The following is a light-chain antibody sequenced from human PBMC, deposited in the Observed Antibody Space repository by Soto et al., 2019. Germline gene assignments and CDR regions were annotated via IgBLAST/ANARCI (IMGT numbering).Light chain of an antibody. V-gene: IGKV3-11*01. Sequence: EIVLTQSTATLSLSPGERATLSCRASQSVSSYLAWYQQKPGQAPRLLIYDASNRATGIPDRFSGSGSGTDFNLTISRLEPEDFGLYLCQQYGSSPITFGQGTRLENK. CDR3: QQYGSSPIT. CDR2: DAS. J-gene: IGKJ5*01. CDR1: QSVSSY.